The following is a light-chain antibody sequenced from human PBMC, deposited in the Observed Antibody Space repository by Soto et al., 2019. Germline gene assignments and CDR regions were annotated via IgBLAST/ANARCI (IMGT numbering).Light chain of an antibody. CDR1: QSISNW. J-gene: IGKJ1*01. V-gene: IGKV1-5*03. CDR3: QHWNDYSWT. CDR2: KTS. Sequence: DIHMTQSPSTLSASVGDKVTITCRASQSISNWLAWYQQKPGKAPNLLIYKTSSLETRVPSGFSGSGSGTEFTLTISSLQPDDFATYYCQHWNDYSWTFGQGTKVEVK.